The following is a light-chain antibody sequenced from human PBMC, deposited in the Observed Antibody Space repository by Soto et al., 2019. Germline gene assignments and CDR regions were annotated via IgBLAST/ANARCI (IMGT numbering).Light chain of an antibody. CDR1: SSDVGGYNY. CDR2: EVS. J-gene: IGLJ3*02. V-gene: IGLV2-14*01. Sequence: QSALTQPASVSGSPGQSITISCTGTSSDVGGYNYVSWFQQHSGKAPKLMIYEVSRRPSGVSDRFTGSKSGNTASLTISGLQADDEADYYCNSHERSNIRVFGGGTKVTVL. CDR3: NSHERSNIRV.